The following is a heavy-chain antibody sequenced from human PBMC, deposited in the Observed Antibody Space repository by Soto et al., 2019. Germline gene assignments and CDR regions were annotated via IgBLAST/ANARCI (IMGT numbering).Heavy chain of an antibody. Sequence: GGSLRLSCAASGFTFSSYAMHWVRQAPGKGLEWVAVISYDGSNKYYADSVKGRFTISIVNSKNTLYLQMNSLRAGDIGVYYCARDRIGFYVVDWGHGTLLIVSS. CDR2: ISYDGSNK. CDR3: ARDRIGFYVVD. D-gene: IGHD2-21*01. V-gene: IGHV3-30*04. J-gene: IGHJ4*01. CDR1: GFTFSSYA.